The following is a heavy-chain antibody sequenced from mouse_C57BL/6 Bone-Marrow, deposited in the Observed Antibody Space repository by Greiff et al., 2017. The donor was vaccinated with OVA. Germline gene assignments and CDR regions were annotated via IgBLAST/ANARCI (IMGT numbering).Heavy chain of an antibody. V-gene: IGHV1-15*01. J-gene: IGHJ2*01. CDR1: GYTFTDYE. D-gene: IGHD1-1*01. Sequence: VKLQESGAELVRPGASVTLSCKASGYTFTDYEMHWVKQTPVHGLEWIGAIDPETGGTAYNQKFKGKAILTADKSSSTAYMELRSLTSEDSAVYYCTRSTYYYGSSVDYWGQGTTLTVSS. CDR3: TRSTYYYGSSVDY. CDR2: IDPETGGT.